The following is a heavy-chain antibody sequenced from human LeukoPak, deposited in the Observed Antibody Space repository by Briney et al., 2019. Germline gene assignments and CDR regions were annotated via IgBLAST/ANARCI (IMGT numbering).Heavy chain of an antibody. Sequence: GASVKLSFNASAGTFSSYAISWVRHAPGQGLEWMGGIIPIFGTANYAQKFQGRVTITTDESTSTAYMELSSLRSEDTAVYYCARDYDILTGYDAFDIWGQGTMVTVSS. CDR2: IIPIFGTA. CDR3: ARDYDILTGYDAFDI. J-gene: IGHJ3*02. V-gene: IGHV1-69*05. CDR1: AGTFSSYA. D-gene: IGHD3-9*01.